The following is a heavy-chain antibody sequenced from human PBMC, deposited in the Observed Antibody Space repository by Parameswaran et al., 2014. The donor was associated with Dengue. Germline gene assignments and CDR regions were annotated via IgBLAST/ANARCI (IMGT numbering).Heavy chain of an antibody. CDR2: INPSGGST. CDR3: ASPLSARVVNDAFDI. D-gene: IGHD3-3*01. Sequence: WVRQAPGQGLEWMGIINPSGGSTSYAQKFQGRVTMTRDTSTSTVYMELSSLRSEDTAVYYCASPLSARVVNDAFDIWGQGTMVTVSS. V-gene: IGHV1-46*03. J-gene: IGHJ3*02.